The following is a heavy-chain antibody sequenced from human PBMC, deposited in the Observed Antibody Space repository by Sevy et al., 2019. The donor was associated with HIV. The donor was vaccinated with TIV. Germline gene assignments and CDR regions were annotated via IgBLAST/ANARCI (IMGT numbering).Heavy chain of an antibody. D-gene: IGHD6-19*01. Sequence: GGSLRLSCAASRFTFSSYGMHWVRQAPGKGLEWVAVIWYDGTNKEYANSVKGRFTISRDNSKNTLYLQMSSLRADDTAVYYCARERLAVAGIGYYFDYWGQGTLVTVSS. CDR3: ARERLAVAGIGYYFDY. CDR2: IWYDGTNK. J-gene: IGHJ4*02. CDR1: RFTFSSYG. V-gene: IGHV3-33*01.